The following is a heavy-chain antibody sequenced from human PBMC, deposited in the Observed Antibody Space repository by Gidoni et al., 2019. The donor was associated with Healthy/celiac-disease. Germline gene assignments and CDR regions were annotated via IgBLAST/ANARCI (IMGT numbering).Heavy chain of an antibody. CDR1: VFPFRSSS. CDR3: ARLDVVVPAAKGYGMDV. CDR2: ISYDGSNK. J-gene: IGHJ6*02. V-gene: IGHV3-30*04. D-gene: IGHD2-2*01. Sequence: QMQLVASGGGVVQPGRSLRLLCASSVFPFRSSSMHWVRQAPGKGLEWVAVISYDGSNKYYADSGKGRFTISRDNSKNTLYLQMNSLRAEETAVYYCARLDVVVPAAKGYGMDVWGQGTTVTVSS.